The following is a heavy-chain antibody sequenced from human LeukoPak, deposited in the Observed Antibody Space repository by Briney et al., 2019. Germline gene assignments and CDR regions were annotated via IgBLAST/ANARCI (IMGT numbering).Heavy chain of an antibody. Sequence: SVKVSCKASGGTFSSFAFSWGRQAPGQGLEWMGRIIPILDIANYAQNFQGRVTITADKSTSTAYMEVSSLRSEDTAVYYCASREYDSTNYYLYYFDFWGQGTLVTVSS. CDR1: GGTFSSFA. CDR2: IIPILDIA. J-gene: IGHJ4*02. D-gene: IGHD3-22*01. CDR3: ASREYDSTNYYLYYFDF. V-gene: IGHV1-69*04.